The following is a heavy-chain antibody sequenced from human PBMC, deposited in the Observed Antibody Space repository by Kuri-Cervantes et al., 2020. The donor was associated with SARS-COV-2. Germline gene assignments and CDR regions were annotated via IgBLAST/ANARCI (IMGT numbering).Heavy chain of an antibody. D-gene: IGHD3-9*01. Sequence: ESLKISCAVSGVSISGSSYYWGWIRQPPGKGLEWIGSIYYSGSTYYNPSLKSRVTISVDTSKNQFSLKLSSVTAADTAVYYCARGELYYDILTGYYNLVSFDYWGQGTLVTVSS. CDR3: ARGELYYDILTGYYNLVSFDY. CDR2: IYYSGST. CDR1: GVSISGSSYY. V-gene: IGHV4-39*07. J-gene: IGHJ4*02.